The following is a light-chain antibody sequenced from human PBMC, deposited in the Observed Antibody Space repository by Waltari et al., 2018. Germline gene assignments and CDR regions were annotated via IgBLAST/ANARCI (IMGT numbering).Light chain of an antibody. V-gene: IGLV3-25*03. Sequence: SFELTQPPSVSVSPGQTARITCSGDVLSRQYSYWYQQRPGKAPVLLIYNDIVRPSGIPERFSGSSSGTTVTLTISGVQAEDEADYYCQSADTSGSYVFGPGTKVTVL. CDR2: NDI. J-gene: IGLJ1*01. CDR3: QSADTSGSYV. CDR1: VLSRQY.